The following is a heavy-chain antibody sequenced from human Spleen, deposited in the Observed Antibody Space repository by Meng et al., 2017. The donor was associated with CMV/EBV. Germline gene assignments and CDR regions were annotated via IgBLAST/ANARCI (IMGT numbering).Heavy chain of an antibody. D-gene: IGHD3-9*01. V-gene: IGHV1-2*02. Sequence: ASVKVSCKTSGYVFTGYYIHWVRQAPGQGLECMGWINPKSGDTKYPQKFQGRVTMTRDTSISTAYMELSRLRSDDTAVYYCARVILRGAFPPSFAYWGQGTLVTVSS. CDR3: ARVILRGAFPPSFAY. CDR1: GYVFTGYY. CDR2: INPKSGDT. J-gene: IGHJ4*02.